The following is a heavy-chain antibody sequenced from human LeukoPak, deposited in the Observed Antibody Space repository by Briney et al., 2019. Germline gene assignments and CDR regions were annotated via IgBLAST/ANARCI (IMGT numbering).Heavy chain of an antibody. D-gene: IGHD2-2*01. Sequence: SVKVSCKASGGTFSSYAISWVRQAPGQGLEWMGRIIPIFGTANYAQKFQGRVTITADESTSTAYMELSSLRSEDTAVYYCARGVWYCSSTSCPSLDYWGQGTLVTVSS. CDR2: IIPIFGTA. J-gene: IGHJ4*02. V-gene: IGHV1-69*15. CDR3: ARGVWYCSSTSCPSLDY. CDR1: GGTFSSYA.